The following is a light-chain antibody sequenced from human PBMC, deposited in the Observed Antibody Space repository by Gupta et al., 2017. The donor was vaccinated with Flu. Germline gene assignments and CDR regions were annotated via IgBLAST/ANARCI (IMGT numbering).Light chain of an antibody. Sequence: EIVLTQSPATLSLSPGERATLSCRASQSISSYLAWYQQKPGQAPRLLIYDASNRATGIPARFSGSGSGTDCTLTISSLQPEDFAVYYCQQRSNWPSPITFGQGTRLEIK. J-gene: IGKJ5*01. CDR2: DAS. CDR1: QSISSY. CDR3: QQRSNWPSPIT. V-gene: IGKV3-11*01.